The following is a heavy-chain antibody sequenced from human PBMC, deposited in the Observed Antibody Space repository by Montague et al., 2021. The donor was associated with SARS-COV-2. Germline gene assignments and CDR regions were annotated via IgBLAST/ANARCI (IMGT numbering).Heavy chain of an antibody. Sequence: TLSLTCTVSGGSISSGSYYWSWIRQPAGKGLEWIGRIYTSGSTNYNPSLKSRVTISVDTSKNQFFLKLSSVTAADTAVYYCARDLAPYYGSGSYYNPIDAFDIWGQGTMVTVSS. CDR1: GGSISSGSYY. CDR2: IYTSGST. V-gene: IGHV4-61*02. CDR3: ARDLAPYYGSGSYYNPIDAFDI. D-gene: IGHD3-10*01. J-gene: IGHJ3*02.